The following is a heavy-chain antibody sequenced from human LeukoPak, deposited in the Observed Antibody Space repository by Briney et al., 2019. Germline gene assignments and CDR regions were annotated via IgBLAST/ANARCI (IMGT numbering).Heavy chain of an antibody. Sequence: KTGGSLRLSCAASGFTFSSYAMSWVRQAPGKGLEWIGEIYHSGSTNYNPSLKSRVTMSVDKSKKQFSLNLSSVTAADTAVYYCARSFWGTTAISYFDYWGQGTLVTVSS. J-gene: IGHJ4*02. D-gene: IGHD1-1*01. CDR2: IYHSGST. CDR3: ARSFWGTTAISYFDY. V-gene: IGHV4-4*02. CDR1: GFTFSSYAM.